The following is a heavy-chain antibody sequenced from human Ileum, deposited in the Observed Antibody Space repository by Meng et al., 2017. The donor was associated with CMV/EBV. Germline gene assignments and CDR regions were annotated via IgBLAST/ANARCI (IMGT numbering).Heavy chain of an antibody. CDR3: ARDGLSGSYFDY. D-gene: IGHD1-26*01. CDR2: TDNNTANS. J-gene: IGHJ4*02. Sequence: FKASAYTFTSNNIVRLRQAPGLGPEWMGCTDNNTANSTYAQGFTGRLVFSLDTSVSTASLQISSLKAEDTDVYYCARDGLSGSYFDYWGQGTLVTVSS. CDR1: AYTFTSNN. V-gene: IGHV7-4-1*02.